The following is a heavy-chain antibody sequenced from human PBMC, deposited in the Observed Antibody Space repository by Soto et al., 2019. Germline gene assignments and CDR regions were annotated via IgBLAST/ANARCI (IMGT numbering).Heavy chain of an antibody. CDR3: GRAIVRSLTPYKGSSSSGMGA. Sequence: QEHLVESGGGVVQPGGSLTLSCTASGFPFSSYTMHWLRRAPGKGLEWVGIISFDGSSKYYADWLKGRIVISRDNSKDSLYRKTDTLRPDDTAIYYCGRAIVRSLTPYKGSSSSGMGAWAKGPTVPLSS. V-gene: IGHV3-30*09. D-gene: IGHD1-1*01. CDR2: ISFDGSSK. CDR1: GFPFSSYT. J-gene: IGHJ6*04.